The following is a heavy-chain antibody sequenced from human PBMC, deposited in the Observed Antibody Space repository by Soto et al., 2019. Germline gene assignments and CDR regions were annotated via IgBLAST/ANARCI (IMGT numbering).Heavy chain of an antibody. CDR1: GFSFDDYA. Sequence: PGGSLRLSCAASGFSFDDYAIHWVRQVPGKGLEWVSSISWNSGSISYVDSVNGRFTISRDNAKNSVYLQMNSLRADDTGLYYCAKDISQWSPPWEAFDMWGQGTMVTVSS. J-gene: IGHJ3*02. D-gene: IGHD1-26*01. CDR3: AKDISQWSPPWEAFDM. CDR2: ISWNSGSI. V-gene: IGHV3-9*01.